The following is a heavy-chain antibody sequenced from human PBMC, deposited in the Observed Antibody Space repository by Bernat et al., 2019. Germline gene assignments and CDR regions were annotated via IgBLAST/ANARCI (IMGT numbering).Heavy chain of an antibody. J-gene: IGHJ4*02. CDR1: GVTFSSYA. CDR3: GREEEIVGASTPIDY. Sequence: VQLVQSGAEVKKPGSSVKVPCKASGVTFSSYAISWVRQAPGQGLVWMGRIIPILGIANYAQKFQGRGGITTDKKTSKDNMELRSLRPKDTGVYCCGREEEIVGASTPIDYWGQGTLVTVSS. D-gene: IGHD1-26*01. CDR2: IIPILGIA. V-gene: IGHV1-69*04.